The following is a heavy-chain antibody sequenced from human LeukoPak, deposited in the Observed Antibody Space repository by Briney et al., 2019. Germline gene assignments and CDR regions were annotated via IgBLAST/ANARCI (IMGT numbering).Heavy chain of an antibody. Sequence: GGSLRLSCAVSGFSVNDNYMSWVRQAPGKGLQWVSAMFPDGRTYYADSVKGRFTISRDLARNTLLLQMHSLRADDTAVHYCARTDPVYGDYDYWGQGTLVTVSS. D-gene: IGHD4-17*01. J-gene: IGHJ4*02. V-gene: IGHV3-53*01. CDR1: GFSVNDNY. CDR2: MFPDGRT. CDR3: ARTDPVYGDYDY.